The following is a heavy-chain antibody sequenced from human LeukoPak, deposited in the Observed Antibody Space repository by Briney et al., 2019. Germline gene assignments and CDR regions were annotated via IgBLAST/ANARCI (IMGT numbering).Heavy chain of an antibody. CDR2: ISSSSSYI. CDR3: AKWGTTVVTGSYNWFDP. V-gene: IGHV3-21*04. CDR1: GFTFSSYS. J-gene: IGHJ5*02. Sequence: GGSLRLSCAASGFTFSSYSMNWVRQAPGKGLEWVSSISSSSSYIYYADSVKGRFTISRDNAKNSLYLQMNSLRAEDTAVYYCAKWGTTVVTGSYNWFDPWGQGTLVTVSS. D-gene: IGHD4-23*01.